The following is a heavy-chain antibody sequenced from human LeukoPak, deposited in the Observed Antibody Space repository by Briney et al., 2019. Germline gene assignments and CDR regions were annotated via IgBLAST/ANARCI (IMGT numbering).Heavy chain of an antibody. V-gene: IGHV1-46*01. CDR3: ARDLHIDGRPEGRDY. CDR2: INPNGGST. J-gene: IGHJ4*02. Sequence: ASVKVSCKASGYTFTSYYMHWARQAPGQGLEWMGIINPNGGSTSYAQTFQGRVTMTKDTSTSTVYMELSSLRSEDTAVYYCARDLHIDGRPEGRDYWGQGTLVTVSS. D-gene: IGHD3-10*01. CDR1: GYTFTSYY.